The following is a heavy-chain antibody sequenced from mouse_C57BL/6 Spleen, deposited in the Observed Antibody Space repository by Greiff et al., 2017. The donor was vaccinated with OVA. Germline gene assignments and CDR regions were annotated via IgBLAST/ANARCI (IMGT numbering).Heavy chain of an antibody. V-gene: IGHV1-55*01. J-gene: IGHJ1*03. CDR3: ARGGAVVDHWYFDV. CDR1: GYTFTSYW. D-gene: IGHD1-1*01. CDR2: IYPGSGST. Sequence: VQLQQPGAELVKPGASVKMSCKASGYTFTSYWITWVKQRPGQGLEWIGDIYPGSGSTNYNEKFKSKATLTVDTSSSTAYMQLSSLTSEDSAVYYCARGGAVVDHWYFDVWGTGTTVTVSS.